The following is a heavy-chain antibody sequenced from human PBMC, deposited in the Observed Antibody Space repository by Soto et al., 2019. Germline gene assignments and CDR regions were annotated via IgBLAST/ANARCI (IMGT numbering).Heavy chain of an antibody. D-gene: IGHD6-13*01. V-gene: IGHV4-59*08. CDR3: ARHGAAAGNLMDV. CDR2: IYYSGSA. CDR1: GGSISSYY. Sequence: PSETLSLTCTVSGGSISSYYWSWIRQPPGKGLEWIGYIYYSGSANYDPPLKSRVTISVDTSKNQFSLKLSSVTAADTAVYYCARHGAAAGNLMDVWGKGTTVTVSS. J-gene: IGHJ6*03.